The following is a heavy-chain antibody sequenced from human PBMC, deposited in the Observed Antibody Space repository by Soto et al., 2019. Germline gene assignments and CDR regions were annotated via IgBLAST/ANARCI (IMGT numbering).Heavy chain of an antibody. V-gene: IGHV1-2*02. CDR1: GYTFTDFY. D-gene: IGHD1-1*01. CDR2: INPNTGGT. CDR3: AIQTGTVPNFADH. Sequence: QVQLVQSGAEVKKPGASVMVSCKTSGYTFTDFYINWVRQAPGQGLEWMGWINPNTGGTKPSQRFQGRVTLTRDTSITPAYMELTRLTSEDTAVYFCAIQTGTVPNFADHWGQGTLVTVSS. J-gene: IGHJ4*02.